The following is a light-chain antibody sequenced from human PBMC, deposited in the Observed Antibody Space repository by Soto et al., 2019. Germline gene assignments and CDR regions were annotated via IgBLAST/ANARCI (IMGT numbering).Light chain of an antibody. CDR1: SSDVGFSNY. CDR2: DVA. CDR3: CSYVGGDTLI. Sequence: LTQPRSVSGSPGQTVTISCTGTSSDVGFSNYISWYQQHPGEAPKLVIYDVAQRPSGVPDRLSGSRSGKTASLTISGLQADDEADYYCCSYVGGDTLIFGSGTKVTVL. V-gene: IGLV2-11*01. J-gene: IGLJ1*01.